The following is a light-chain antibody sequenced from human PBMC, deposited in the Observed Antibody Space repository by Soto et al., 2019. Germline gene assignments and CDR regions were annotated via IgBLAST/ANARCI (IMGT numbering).Light chain of an antibody. V-gene: IGKV3D-20*02. Sequence: DIVLTQSPGTLSLSPGERATLSCMASQSVTSNYLAWYQQKPGQAPRILIFAASSRATGIPARFSGSGPGTDFTLTISSLGPEDFAVYYCQQRSNWPITFGQGTRLEIK. CDR3: QQRSNWPIT. CDR2: AAS. CDR1: QSVTSNY. J-gene: IGKJ5*01.